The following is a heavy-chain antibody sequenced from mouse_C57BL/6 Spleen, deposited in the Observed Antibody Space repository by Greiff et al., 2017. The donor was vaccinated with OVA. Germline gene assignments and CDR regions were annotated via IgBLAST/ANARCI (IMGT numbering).Heavy chain of an antibody. J-gene: IGHJ3*01. CDR3: TGPSRSGSNPWFAY. CDR2: ISLKSDNYAT. Sequence: EVQLVESGGGLVQPGGSMKLSCVASGFTFSNYWMNWVRQSPEKGLEWVAQISLKSDNYATHYAESVKGRLSISRADSKSSVYLHMINLRAKATGIYSGTGPSRSGSNPWFAYWGQGTLVTVSA. V-gene: IGHV6-3*01. D-gene: IGHD1-1*01. CDR1: GFTFSNYW.